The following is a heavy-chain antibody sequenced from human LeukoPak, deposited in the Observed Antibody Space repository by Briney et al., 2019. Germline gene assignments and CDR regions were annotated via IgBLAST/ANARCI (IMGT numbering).Heavy chain of an antibody. CDR3: ARVIWGYGDYANWFDP. J-gene: IGHJ5*02. V-gene: IGHV1-2*02. Sequence: GASVKVSCKASGYTFTGYYMHWVRQAPGQGLEWMGWINPNSGGTNYAQKFQGRVTMTRDTSISTAYMELSRLRSDDTAVYYCARVIWGYGDYANWFDPWGQGTLVTVSS. D-gene: IGHD4-17*01. CDR1: GYTFTGYY. CDR2: INPNSGGT.